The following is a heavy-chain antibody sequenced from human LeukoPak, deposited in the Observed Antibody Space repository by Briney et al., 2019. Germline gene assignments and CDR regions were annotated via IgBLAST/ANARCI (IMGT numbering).Heavy chain of an antibody. D-gene: IGHD4-11*01. CDR2: ISGSGGST. J-gene: IGHJ4*02. V-gene: IGHV3-23*01. Sequence: PGGSLRLSCAASGFTFSSYAMSWVRQAPGKGLEWVSAISGSGGSTYYADSVKGRFTISRDNSKNTLYLQMNSLRAEDTAVYYCAKVQWDYIRGGDFDYWGQGTLVTVSS. CDR3: AKVQWDYIRGGDFDY. CDR1: GFTFSSYA.